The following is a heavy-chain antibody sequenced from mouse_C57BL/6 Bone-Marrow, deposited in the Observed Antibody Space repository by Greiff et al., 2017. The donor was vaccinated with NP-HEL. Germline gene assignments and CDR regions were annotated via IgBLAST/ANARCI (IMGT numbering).Heavy chain of an antibody. J-gene: IGHJ4*01. CDR3: ARFQDEYDGGAMDY. CDR1: GYTFTNYW. CDR2: IYPGGGYT. V-gene: IGHV1-63*01. Sequence: VQLQQSGAELVRPGTSVKMSCKASGYTFTNYWIGWAKQRPGHGLEWIGDIYPGGGYTNYNEKFKGKATLTADKSSSTAYMQFSSLTSEDSAIYYCARFQDEYDGGAMDYWGQGTSVTVSS. D-gene: IGHD2-4*01.